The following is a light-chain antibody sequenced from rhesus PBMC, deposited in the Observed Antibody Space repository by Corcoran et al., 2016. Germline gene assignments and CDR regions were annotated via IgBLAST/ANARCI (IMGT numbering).Light chain of an antibody. J-gene: IGKJ4*01. CDR2: DAS. CDR1: HDVSTF. Sequence: DIQMTQSPSSLSVSVGDRVPFTCRASHDVSTFLSWYQPKPGKAPKLIIYDASTLQSGGQSRFSGSGSGTEVTLTISSLQPEDFATYYCQHGYGTPFTFGGGTKVELK. CDR3: QHGYGTPFT. V-gene: IGKV1-36*02.